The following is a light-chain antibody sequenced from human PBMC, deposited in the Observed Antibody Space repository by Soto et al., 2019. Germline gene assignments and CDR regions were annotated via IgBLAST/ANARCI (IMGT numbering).Light chain of an antibody. CDR3: QVWDNVSDHGV. CDR2: DDS. CDR1: NIGSKS. Sequence: SYVMTQPPSVSVAPGQTAKISRGGNNIGSKSVHWYQQKPGQAPVLVIYDDSDRPSGIPERFSGSNSGNTATVTISSVEAGDEADYYCQVWDNVSDHGVFGGGTKLTVL. V-gene: IGLV3-21*02. J-gene: IGLJ3*02.